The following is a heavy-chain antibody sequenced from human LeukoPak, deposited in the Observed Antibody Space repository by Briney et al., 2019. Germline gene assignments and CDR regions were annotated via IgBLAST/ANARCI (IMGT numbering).Heavy chain of an antibody. V-gene: IGHV4-59*11. CDR3: ARRFYGTGSYYKIATWFDP. Sequence: SETLSLTCPVSGGSISSHYWSWIRQPPGKGLGWIGNIYYSGSTNYNPSLKSRVTISVDTSKNQFSLKLSSVTAADTAVYYCARRFYGTGSYYKIATWFDPWGQGTLVTVSS. J-gene: IGHJ5*02. CDR2: IYYSGST. CDR1: GGSISSHY. D-gene: IGHD3-10*01.